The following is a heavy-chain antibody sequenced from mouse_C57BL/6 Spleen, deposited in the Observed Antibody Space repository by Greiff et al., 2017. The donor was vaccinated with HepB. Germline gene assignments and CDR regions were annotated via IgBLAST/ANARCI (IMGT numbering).Heavy chain of an antibody. V-gene: IGHV1-26*01. CDR3: ASSLLPLYYFDY. J-gene: IGHJ2*01. D-gene: IGHD1-2*01. CDR2: INPNNGGT. CDR1: GYTFTDYY. Sequence: EVQLQESGPELVKPGASVKISCKASGYTFTDYYMNWVKQSHGKSLEWIGDINPNNGGTSYNQKFKGKATLTVDKSSSTAYMELRSLTSEDSAVYYCASSLLPLYYFDYWGQGTTLTVSS.